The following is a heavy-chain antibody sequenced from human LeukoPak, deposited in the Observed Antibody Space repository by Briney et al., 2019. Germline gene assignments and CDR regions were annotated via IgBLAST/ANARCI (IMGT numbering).Heavy chain of an antibody. V-gene: IGHV3-23*01. D-gene: IGHD6-6*01. CDR2: ISGSGGSA. CDR3: AKSNLKYYFDS. CDR1: GFTFSSYA. Sequence: GGSLRLSCAASGFTFSSYAMNWVRQAPGKGLEWVSLISGSGGSAYYADSVKGRFTVSGDNSKNTLYLQMNSLRAEDTAVYYCAKSNLKYYFDSWGQGTLVTVSS. J-gene: IGHJ4*02.